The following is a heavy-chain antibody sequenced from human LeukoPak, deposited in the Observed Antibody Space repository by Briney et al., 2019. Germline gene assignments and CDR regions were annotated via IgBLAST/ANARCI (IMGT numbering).Heavy chain of an antibody. J-gene: IGHJ5*02. D-gene: IGHD3-22*01. CDR1: GGSISSYY. V-gene: IGHV4-59*06. CDR3: ARSLAHYYDSSGYFDP. CDR2: IYYSGST. Sequence: PSETLSLTCTISGGSISSYYWTWIRQHPGKGLEWIGYIYYSGSTYYNPSLKSRVTISVDTSKNQFSLKLSSVTAADTAVYYCARSLAHYYDSSGYFDPWGQGTLVTVSS.